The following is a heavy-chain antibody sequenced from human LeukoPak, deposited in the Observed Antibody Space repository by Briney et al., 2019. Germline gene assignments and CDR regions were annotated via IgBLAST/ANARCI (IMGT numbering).Heavy chain of an antibody. V-gene: IGHV4-4*09. J-gene: IGHJ3*02. CDR3: AGHRAEMATITDDAFDI. CDR2: IYTTGST. Sequence: SETLSLTCTVSGSSIGTYSWSWIRQPPGKGPEWVGYIYTTGSTHYNPSLKSRVTMSLDTSKNQLSLRLSSVTAADTAVFYCAGHRAEMATITDDAFDIWGQGTMVTVSS. CDR1: GSSIGTYS. D-gene: IGHD5-24*01.